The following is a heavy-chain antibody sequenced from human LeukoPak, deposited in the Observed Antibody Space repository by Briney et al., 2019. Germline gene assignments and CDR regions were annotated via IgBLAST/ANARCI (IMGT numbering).Heavy chain of an antibody. CDR3: AMVGEGDAFDI. CDR1: GFTFDDYA. J-gene: IGHJ3*02. Sequence: PGGSLRLSCAASGFTFDDYAMHWVRQAPGKGLEWVSLISWDGGSTYYADSVKGRFTISRDNSKNSLYLQMKSLRAEGTALYYCAMVGEGDAFDIWGQGTMVTVSS. CDR2: ISWDGGST. D-gene: IGHD3-16*01. V-gene: IGHV3-43D*03.